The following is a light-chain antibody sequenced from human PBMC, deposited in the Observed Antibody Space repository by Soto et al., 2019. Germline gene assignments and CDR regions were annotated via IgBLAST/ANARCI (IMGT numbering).Light chain of an antibody. J-gene: IGLJ1*01. CDR2: GVS. CDR3: SSYAGGYYL. CDR1: SSDVGNYNY. V-gene: IGLV2-14*03. Sequence: QSVLTQPASVSGSPGQSITISCTGTSSDVGNYNYVSWYQQHPGKAPKLMIFGVSNRPSGVSDRFSGPKSGNTASLTISGLQAEDEADYHCSSYAGGYYLFGTGTKVTVL.